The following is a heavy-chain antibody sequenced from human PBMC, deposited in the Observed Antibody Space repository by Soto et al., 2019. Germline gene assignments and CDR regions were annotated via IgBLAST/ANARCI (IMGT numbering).Heavy chain of an antibody. CDR3: ARDLGGYCSSTSCLPFDY. J-gene: IGHJ4*02. CDR1: GGSVNIGSYY. V-gene: IGHV4-61*01. D-gene: IGHD2-2*01. Sequence: SETRSLTCTVSGGSVNIGSYYWSWIRQPPGKGLEWIGYIYYSGGTDYNPSLKSRVTISIDTSKNQFSLTLTSVPAADTAVYYCARDLGGYCSSTSCLPFDYWGQGTLVTVSS. CDR2: IYYSGGT.